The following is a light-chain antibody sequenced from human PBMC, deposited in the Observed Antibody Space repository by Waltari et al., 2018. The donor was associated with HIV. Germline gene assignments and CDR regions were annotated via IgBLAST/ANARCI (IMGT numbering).Light chain of an antibody. V-gene: IGLV2-11*01. CDR2: HVT. Sequence: QSALTQPRSVSGSPGPSVTISSSGASSDINNYNYVSWFQQHPGKAPKLVIYHVTKRPSGVPDLFSVSKSGNTASLTISGLQPDDEADYYCGSFAGSHSLGLFGGGTKLTVL. CDR1: SSDINNYNY. J-gene: IGLJ2*01. CDR3: GSFAGSHSLGL.